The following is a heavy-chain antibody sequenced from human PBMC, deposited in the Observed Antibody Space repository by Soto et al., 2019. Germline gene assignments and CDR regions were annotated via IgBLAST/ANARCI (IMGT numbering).Heavy chain of an antibody. J-gene: IGHJ4*02. V-gene: IGHV1-2*02. CDR3: ARDLAKGGGSAGFDY. CDR2: INPKSGGT. D-gene: IGHD1-26*01. Sequence: QVQLVQSGAEVKKPGASVNVSCKASGYTFTVYYMHWVRQAPGQWLEWMGWINPKSGGTMYPQKFQGRVTMTWDTSISTAYMALTRLRSDATAVYYCARDLAKGGGSAGFDYCGQRTLVTVSS. CDR1: GYTFTVYY.